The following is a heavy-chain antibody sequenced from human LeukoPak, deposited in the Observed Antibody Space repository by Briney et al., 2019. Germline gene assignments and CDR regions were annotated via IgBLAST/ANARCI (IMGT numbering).Heavy chain of an antibody. J-gene: IGHJ5*02. CDR2: INAYNGNT. D-gene: IGHD2-2*01. V-gene: IGHV1-18*01. Sequence: ASVTVSCQASGYTFTSYGISWLRPAPGQGLEWMGWINAYNGNTNYAQKLQGRVTMTTDTSTSTAYMGLRSLRSVDTAVYDCARDDLTSSASKNWFDPWGQGTLVTVSS. CDR1: GYTFTSYG. CDR3: ARDDLTSSASKNWFDP.